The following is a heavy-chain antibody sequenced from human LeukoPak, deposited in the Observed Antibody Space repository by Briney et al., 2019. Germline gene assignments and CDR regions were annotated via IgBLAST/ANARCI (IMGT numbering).Heavy chain of an antibody. CDR3: ARSGKQWVVHSFDY. CDR2: IKQDGTEK. D-gene: IGHD6-19*01. V-gene: IGHV3-7*01. Sequence: GGSLRLSCAASGFTLSSYWMNWVRQAPGKGPEWVANIKQDGTEKYYVDSVKGRFTISRDNAKNLVYLQMNSLRPDDTAVYYCARSGKQWVVHSFDYWGQGMLVTVSS. J-gene: IGHJ4*02. CDR1: GFTLSSYW.